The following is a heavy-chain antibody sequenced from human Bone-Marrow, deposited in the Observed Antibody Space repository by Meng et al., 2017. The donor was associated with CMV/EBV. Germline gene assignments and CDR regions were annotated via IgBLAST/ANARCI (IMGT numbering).Heavy chain of an antibody. J-gene: IGHJ4*01. V-gene: IGHV3-30-3*01. CDR2: ISYDGSNK. Sequence: LSLTCAASGFTFSSYAMHWVRQAPGKGLEWVAVISYDGSNKYYADSVKGRFTISRDNSKNTLYLQMNSLRAEDTAVYYCARAGSIVVVPAAMNYWGHGTLVTVSS. D-gene: IGHD2-2*01. CDR3: ARAGSIVVVPAAMNY. CDR1: GFTFSSYA.